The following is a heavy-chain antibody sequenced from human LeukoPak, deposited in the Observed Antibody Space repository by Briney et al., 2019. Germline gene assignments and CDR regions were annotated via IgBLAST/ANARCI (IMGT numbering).Heavy chain of an antibody. J-gene: IGHJ6*02. CDR2: LYSSGTT. CDR1: WFTVSSNY. CDR3: ARVSDPGGDKKVHYYAMDV. V-gene: IGHV3-53*01. Sequence: GGSLRLSCVASWFTVSSNYTSWVRQAPGTGLEWVSVLYSSGTTYYADPVKGRFTFSRVDSRNTLYLQMNSLVAEDTAVYYCARVSDPGGDKKVHYYAMDVWGQGTTVTVFS. D-gene: IGHD2-21*02.